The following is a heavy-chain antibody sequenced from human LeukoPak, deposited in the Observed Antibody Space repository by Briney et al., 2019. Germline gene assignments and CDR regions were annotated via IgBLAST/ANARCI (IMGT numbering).Heavy chain of an antibody. CDR3: ARLSTVTTSFDY. CDR1: GGSISSYY. D-gene: IGHD4-17*01. V-gene: IGHV4-4*07. CDR2: IYTSGTT. J-gene: IGHJ4*02. Sequence: PSETLSLTCTVSGGSISSYYWSWIRQPAGKGLEWIGRIYTSGTTHYNPSLRSRVTMSVDTSKNQFSLKLSSVTAADTAVYYCARLSTVTTSFDYWGQGTLVTVSS.